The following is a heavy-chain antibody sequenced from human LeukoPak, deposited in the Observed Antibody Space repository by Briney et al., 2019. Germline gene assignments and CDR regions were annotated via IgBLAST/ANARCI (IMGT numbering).Heavy chain of an antibody. CDR2: INPNDGST. J-gene: IGHJ3*02. CDR1: GYTFSSYY. CDR3: ARDWGYCGGSSCYRGAFDI. Sequence: ASVKVSCKASGYTFSSYYIHWVRRAPGKGLEWLAIINPNDGSTSYAQKFQGRVTMTRDMSTSTVYMVLSSLRSEDTVVYYCARDWGYCGGSSCYRGAFDIWGQGTTVTVSS. V-gene: IGHV1-46*01. D-gene: IGHD2-15*01.